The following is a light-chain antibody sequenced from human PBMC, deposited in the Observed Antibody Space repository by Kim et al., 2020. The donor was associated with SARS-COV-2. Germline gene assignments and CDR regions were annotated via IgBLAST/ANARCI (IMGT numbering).Light chain of an antibody. CDR1: SLRNYF. CDR2: GKN. Sequence: ALGQTVRIKCQGDSLRNYFASWYQQKPGQAPILVFYGKNNRHSGIPDRFSGSSSGNTASLTITGAQAEDEAAYYCKSRDSSGNQWVFGGGTQLTVL. CDR3: KSRDSSGNQWV. V-gene: IGLV3-19*01. J-gene: IGLJ3*02.